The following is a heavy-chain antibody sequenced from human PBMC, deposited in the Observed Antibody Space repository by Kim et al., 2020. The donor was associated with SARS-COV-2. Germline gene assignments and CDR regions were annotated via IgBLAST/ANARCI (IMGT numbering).Heavy chain of an antibody. Sequence: GGSLRLSCAASGFTFADYAMHWVRQAPGKGLEWVSGISWNSGSIGYADSVKGRFTISRDNAKNSLYLQMNSLRAEDTALYYCAKDALPQGIAAAGTRDYYYYGMDVWGQGTTVTVSS. CDR2: ISWNSGSI. CDR1: GFTFADYA. D-gene: IGHD6-13*01. J-gene: IGHJ6*02. V-gene: IGHV3-9*01. CDR3: AKDALPQGIAAAGTRDYYYYGMDV.